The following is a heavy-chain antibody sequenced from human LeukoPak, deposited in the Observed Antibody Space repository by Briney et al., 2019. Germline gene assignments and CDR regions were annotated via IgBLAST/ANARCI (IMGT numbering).Heavy chain of an antibody. V-gene: IGHV3-66*01. J-gene: IGHJ6*04. CDR3: ARDGTRWASGPPDV. CDR2: IYSGGST. CDR1: GFTVSSNY. Sequence: GGSLRLSCAASGFTVSSNYMSWVRQAPGKGLEWVLVIYSGGSTYYADSVKGRFTISRDNAKNSLYLQMNSLRAEDTAVYYCARDGTRWASGPPDVWGKGTTVTVSS. D-gene: IGHD6-19*01.